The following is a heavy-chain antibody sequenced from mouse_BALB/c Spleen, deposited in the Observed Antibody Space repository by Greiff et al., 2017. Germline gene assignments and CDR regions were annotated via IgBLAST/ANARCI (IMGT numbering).Heavy chain of an antibody. D-gene: IGHD1-3*01. CDR2: INPSTGYT. J-gene: IGHJ2*01. CDR3: ARVKGNYGDY. CDR1: GYTFTSYW. V-gene: IGHV1-7*01. Sequence: VQLVESGAELAKPGASVKMSCKASGYTFTSYWMHWVKQRPGQGMEWIGYINPSTGYTEYNQKFKDKATLTADKSSSTAYMQLSSLTSEDSAVYYCARVKGNYGDYWGQGTTLTVSS.